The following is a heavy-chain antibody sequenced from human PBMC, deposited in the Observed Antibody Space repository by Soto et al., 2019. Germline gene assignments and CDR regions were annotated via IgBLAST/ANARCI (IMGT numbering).Heavy chain of an antibody. J-gene: IGHJ3*02. CDR2: IYHSGST. V-gene: IGHV4-31*03. Sequence: QVQLQESGPGLVKPSQTLSLTCTVSGDSIGSGGYFWSWIRQHPGKGLEWIGYIYHSGSTYYNPSLKSRVTISVDTSKNRFSLKLSSVTAADTAVYYCAKTIWGWALDIWGQGTMVTVSS. CDR3: AKTIWGWALDI. CDR1: GDSIGSGGYF. D-gene: IGHD7-27*01.